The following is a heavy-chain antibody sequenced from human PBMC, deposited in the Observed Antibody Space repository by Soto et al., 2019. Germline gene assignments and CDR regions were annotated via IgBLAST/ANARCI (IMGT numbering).Heavy chain of an antibody. CDR2: ISSGSSNI. V-gene: IGHV3-21*01. D-gene: IGHD2-15*01. J-gene: IGHJ4*02. Sequence: EVQLVESGGGLVKPGGSLTLSCAGSGFAYRSYNMNWVRQPPGKGLEWVASISSGSSNIYYADSVKGRFTISRDNAKDSLYLQMDSLRAEDSSVYYCASATVVAGTLDCWGQGTLLTVSS. CDR3: ASATVVAGTLDC. CDR1: GFAYRSYN.